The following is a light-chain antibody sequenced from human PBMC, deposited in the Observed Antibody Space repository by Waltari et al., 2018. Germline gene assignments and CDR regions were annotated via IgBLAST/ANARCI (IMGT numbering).Light chain of an antibody. CDR1: SSDVGSYNL. CDR3: CSYAGTITPYV. Sequence: QSALTQPASVSGSPGQSVTISCTGTSSDVGSYNLVSWYQHHPGKAPKLMSYEANKQPSGVANRFSGSKSGITASLTISGLQAEDEADYYCCSYAGTITPYVFGSGTKVTVL. J-gene: IGLJ1*01. V-gene: IGLV2-23*01. CDR2: EAN.